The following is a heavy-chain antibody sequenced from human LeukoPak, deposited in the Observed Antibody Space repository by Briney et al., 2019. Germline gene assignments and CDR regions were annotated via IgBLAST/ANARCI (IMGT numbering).Heavy chain of an antibody. CDR1: GGTFSSYA. CDR3: ARDVSGYDPDTRFDY. CDR2: IIPIFGTA. V-gene: IGHV1-69*05. D-gene: IGHD5-12*01. J-gene: IGHJ4*02. Sequence: SVKVSCKASGGTFSSYAISWVRQAPGQGLEWMGRIIPIFGTANYAQKSQGRGTITTDESTSTAYMELSSLRSEDTAVYYCARDVSGYDPDTRFDYWGQGTLVTVSS.